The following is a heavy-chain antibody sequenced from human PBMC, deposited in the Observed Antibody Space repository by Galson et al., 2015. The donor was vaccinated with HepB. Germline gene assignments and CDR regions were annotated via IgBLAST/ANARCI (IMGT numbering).Heavy chain of an antibody. CDR2: IKQDGSEK. Sequence: SLRLSCAASGFTFSGYWMSWVRQAPEKGLEWVANIKQDGSEKYYVDSVKGRFTISRDNAKNSLYLQMNSLRAEDTAVYYCARGRYYDFWSGEHFDYWGQGTLVTVSS. D-gene: IGHD3-3*01. CDR1: GFTFSGYW. J-gene: IGHJ4*02. CDR3: ARGRYYDFWSGEHFDY. V-gene: IGHV3-7*01.